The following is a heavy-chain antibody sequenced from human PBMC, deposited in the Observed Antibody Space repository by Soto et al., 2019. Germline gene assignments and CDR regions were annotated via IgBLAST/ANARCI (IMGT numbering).Heavy chain of an antibody. J-gene: IGHJ4*02. D-gene: IGHD4-17*01. V-gene: IGHV3-21*01. CDR1: GFTFSSYS. CDR3: ARDPSGIPNSGDYLPTAY. Sequence: GGSLRLSCAASGFTFSSYSMNWVRQAPGKGLEWVSSISSSSSYIYYADSVKGRFTISRDNAKNSLYLQMNSLRAEDTAVYYCARDPSGIPNSGDYLPTAYWGQGTLVTVSS. CDR2: ISSSSSYI.